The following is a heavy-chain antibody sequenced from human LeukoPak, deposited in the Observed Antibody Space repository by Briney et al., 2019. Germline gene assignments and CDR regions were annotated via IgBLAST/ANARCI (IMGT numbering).Heavy chain of an antibody. V-gene: IGHV1-18*01. CDR3: ATAVPPTSAAADY. D-gene: IGHD2-2*01. CDR1: GYTFTNYG. J-gene: IGHJ4*02. CDR2: ISAYNGHT. Sequence: ASVKVSCKASGYTFTNYGITWVRQAPGQGLEWMGWISAYNGHTKYAQKFQGRVTMTEDTSTDTAYMELSSLRSEDTAVYYCATAVPPTSAAADYWGQGTLVTVSS.